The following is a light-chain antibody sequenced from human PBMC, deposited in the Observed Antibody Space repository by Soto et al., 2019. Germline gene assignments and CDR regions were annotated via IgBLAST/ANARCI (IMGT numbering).Light chain of an antibody. Sequence: IQLTQSPSSLSASVGDRVTISCRASQGIANFLAWYQQKPGKAPKLLIYGASTLQSGVPSRISGSGSGTDFTLIISSLQPKDFATYYCQQRNSFPIPFGPGTKVDIK. J-gene: IGKJ3*01. CDR1: QGIANF. V-gene: IGKV1-9*01. CDR3: QQRNSFPIP. CDR2: GAS.